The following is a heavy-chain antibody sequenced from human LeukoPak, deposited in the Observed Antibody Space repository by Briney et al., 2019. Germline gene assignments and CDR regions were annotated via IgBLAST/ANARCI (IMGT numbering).Heavy chain of an antibody. CDR3: ARDLYGSGSSGFDP. Sequence: ASVKVSCKASGYTFTIYYMHWVRQAPGQGLEWMGIINPSGGSTSYAQKFQGRVTMTSDTSINTVYMELSSLTSEDTAVYYCARDLYGSGSSGFDPWGQGILVTVSS. CDR2: INPSGGST. D-gene: IGHD3-10*01. J-gene: IGHJ5*02. V-gene: IGHV1-46*01. CDR1: GYTFTIYY.